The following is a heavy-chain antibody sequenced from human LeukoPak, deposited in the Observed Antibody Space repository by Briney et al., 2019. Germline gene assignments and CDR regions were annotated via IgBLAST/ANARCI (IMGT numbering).Heavy chain of an antibody. D-gene: IGHD6-19*01. V-gene: IGHV6-1*01. CDR1: GDSVSSNSAA. Sequence: SQTLSLTCAISGDSVSSNSAAWNWIRQSPSRGLEWLGRTYYRPKWYNDYAVSVKSRITINPDTSKNQFSLQLNSVTPEDTAVYYCARAQQWLARDYYYYGMDVWGQGTTVTVSS. CDR2: TYYRPKWYN. CDR3: ARAQQWLARDYYYYGMDV. J-gene: IGHJ6*02.